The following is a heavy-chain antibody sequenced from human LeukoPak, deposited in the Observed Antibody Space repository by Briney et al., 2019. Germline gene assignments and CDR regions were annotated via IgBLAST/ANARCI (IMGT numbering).Heavy chain of an antibody. J-gene: IGHJ6*03. V-gene: IGHV1-69*05. CDR3: ARGEFAHRHCSSTSCAATRPSYYYYYMDV. Sequence: VASVKVSCKASEGTFSSYAISWVRQAPGQGLEWMGGIIPILGTANYAQKFQGRVTITTDESTSTAYMELSSLRSEDTAVYYCARGEFAHRHCSSTSCAATRPSYYYYYMDVWGKGTTVTVSS. CDR2: IIPILGTA. CDR1: EGTFSSYA. D-gene: IGHD2-2*01.